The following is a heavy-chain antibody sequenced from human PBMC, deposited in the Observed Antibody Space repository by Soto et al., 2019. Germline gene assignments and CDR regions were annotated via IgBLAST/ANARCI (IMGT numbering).Heavy chain of an antibody. V-gene: IGHV4-39*01. J-gene: IGHJ4*02. CDR3: ARRRVLTGYPGRDY. CDR2: IYYSGST. Sequence: SETLSLTCTVSGGSISSSSYYWGWIRQPPGKGLEWIGSIYYSGSTYYNPSLKSRVTISVDTSKNQFSLKLSSVTAADTAVYYCARRRVLTGYPGRDYWGQGTLVTVSS. CDR1: GGSISSSSYY. D-gene: IGHD3-9*01.